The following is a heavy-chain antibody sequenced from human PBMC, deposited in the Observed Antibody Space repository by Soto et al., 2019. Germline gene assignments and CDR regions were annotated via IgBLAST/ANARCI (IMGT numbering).Heavy chain of an antibody. CDR1: GGTFSSYT. D-gene: IGHD5-12*01. CDR2: IIPIFGTA. Sequence: QVQLVQSGAEVKKPGSSVTVSCKASGGTFSSYTISWVRQAPGQGLEWMGGIIPIFGTANYAQKFQGRVTLTAVESTRTAYRVWSSQRSEDTAVYYWARGINRWLRLWYFARWGRGTLVTVSS. V-gene: IGHV1-69*12. J-gene: IGHJ2*01. CDR3: ARGINRWLRLWYFAR.